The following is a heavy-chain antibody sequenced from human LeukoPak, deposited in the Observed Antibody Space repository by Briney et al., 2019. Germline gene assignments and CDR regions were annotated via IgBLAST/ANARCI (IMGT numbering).Heavy chain of an antibody. V-gene: IGHV4-59*12. Sequence: SETLSLTCTVSGGSISSYYWSWIRQPPGKGLEWIGYIYYSGSTNYNPSLKSRVTISVDTSKNQFSLKLSSVTAADTAVYYCAAAPYYFDYWGQGTLVTVSS. CDR1: GGSISSYY. D-gene: IGHD2-15*01. CDR2: IYYSGST. J-gene: IGHJ4*02. CDR3: AAAPYYFDY.